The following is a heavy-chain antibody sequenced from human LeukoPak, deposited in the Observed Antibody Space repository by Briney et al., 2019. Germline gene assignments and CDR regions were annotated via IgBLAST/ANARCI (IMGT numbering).Heavy chain of an antibody. CDR3: ARGGYCSGASCYSHWYFDL. Sequence: SETLSLTCTVSGGSISSYYWSWIRQPPGKGLEYIGYIYYSGSTNYNPSLKSRVTISVDTSKNQFSLKPSSVTAADTAMYYCARGGYCSGASCYSHWYFDLWGRGTLVTVSS. CDR2: IYYSGST. V-gene: IGHV4-59*08. J-gene: IGHJ2*01. CDR1: GGSISSYY. D-gene: IGHD2-15*01.